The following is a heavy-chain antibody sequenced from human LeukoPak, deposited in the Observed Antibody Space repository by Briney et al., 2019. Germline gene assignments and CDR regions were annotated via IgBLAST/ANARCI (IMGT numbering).Heavy chain of an antibody. CDR2: IYYSGST. CDR1: GGSISSSSYY. V-gene: IGHV4-39*07. J-gene: IGHJ4*02. CDR3: ARRHLNYGSGRLFSAFPRGAKYYFDY. Sequence: PSETLSLTCTVSGGSISSSSYYWGWIRQPPGKGLEWIGNIYYSGSTYYKPSLEGRVTISVDTSKNQFSLKLSSVTAADTAVYYCARRHLNYGSGRLFSAFPRGAKYYFDYWGQGTLVTVSS. D-gene: IGHD3-10*01.